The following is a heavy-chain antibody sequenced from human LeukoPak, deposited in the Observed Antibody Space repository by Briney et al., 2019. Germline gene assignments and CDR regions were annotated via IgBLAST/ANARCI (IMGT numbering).Heavy chain of an antibody. D-gene: IGHD3-16*01. V-gene: IGHV4-39*07. CDR2: IYYSGST. CDR1: GGSISTSNYY. CDR3: ARRLSRGHYHYYYYMDV. Sequence: SETLSLTCTVSGGSISTSNYYWGWVRQPPGRGLEWIGSIYYSGSTYYNPSLKSRVTISVDTSKNQFSLKLSSVTAADTAVYYCARRLSRGHYHYYYYMDVWGKGTTVTVSS. J-gene: IGHJ6*03.